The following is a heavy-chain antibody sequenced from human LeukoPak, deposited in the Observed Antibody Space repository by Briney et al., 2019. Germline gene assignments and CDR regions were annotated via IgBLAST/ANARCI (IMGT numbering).Heavy chain of an antibody. D-gene: IGHD3-22*01. CDR1: VGTFSSYA. CDR2: IIPIFGTA. Sequence: VASVKVSCKASVGTFSSYAISWVRQAPGQGLEWMGRIIPIFGTANYAQKFQGRVTITTDESTSTAYMELSSLRSEDTAVYYCARDKAYYYDSSGYSDYWGQGTLVTVSS. V-gene: IGHV1-69*05. J-gene: IGHJ4*02. CDR3: ARDKAYYYDSSGYSDY.